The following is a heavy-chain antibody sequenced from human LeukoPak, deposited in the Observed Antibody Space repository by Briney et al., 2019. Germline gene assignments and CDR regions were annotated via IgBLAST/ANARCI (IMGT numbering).Heavy chain of an antibody. CDR2: IYYSGST. CDR1: GGSISSYY. Sequence: SETLSLACTVSGGSISSYYWSWIRQPPGKGLEWIGYIYYSGSTNYNPSLKSRVTISVDTSKNQFSLKLSSVTAADTAVYYCARGEAALGYWGQGTLVTVSS. V-gene: IGHV4-59*01. J-gene: IGHJ4*02. D-gene: IGHD6-13*01. CDR3: ARGEAALGY.